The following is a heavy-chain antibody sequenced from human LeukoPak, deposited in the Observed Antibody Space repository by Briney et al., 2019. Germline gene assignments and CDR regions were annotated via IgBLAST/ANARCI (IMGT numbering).Heavy chain of an antibody. V-gene: IGHV3-23*01. CDR2: ISGSGGIT. J-gene: IGHJ4*02. CDR1: GFTFSSYS. D-gene: IGHD2-2*01. CDR3: AKEYCSSTSCHPEFDY. Sequence: GGSLRLSCAASGFTFSSYSMSWVRQAPGKGLEWVSDISGSGGITYYADSVKGRFTISRDNSKNTLYLQMNSLRAEDTAVYYCAKEYCSSTSCHPEFDYWGQGTLVTDSS.